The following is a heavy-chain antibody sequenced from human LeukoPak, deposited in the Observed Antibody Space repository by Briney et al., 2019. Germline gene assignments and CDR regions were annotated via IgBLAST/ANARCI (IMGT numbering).Heavy chain of an antibody. CDR3: AGQWGDCSSTSCYSAY. Sequence: GESLKISCKGSGYSFASYWIAWVRQMPGKGLEWMGIIYPGDSDTRYSPSFQGQVTISADKSISTAYLQWSSLKASDTAIYYCAGQWGDCSSTSCYSAYWGQGTLVTVSS. J-gene: IGHJ4*02. V-gene: IGHV5-51*01. CDR2: IYPGDSDT. D-gene: IGHD2-2*01. CDR1: GYSFASYW.